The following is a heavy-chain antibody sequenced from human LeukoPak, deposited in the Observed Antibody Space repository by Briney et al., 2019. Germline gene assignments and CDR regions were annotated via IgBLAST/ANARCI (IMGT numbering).Heavy chain of an antibody. V-gene: IGHV1-8*02. CDR3: ARGRFYYDSSGSTPLGGY. J-gene: IGHJ4*02. CDR2: MNPNSGNT. CDR1: GGIFSSYA. D-gene: IGHD3-22*01. Sequence: GASVKVSCKASGGIFSSYAINWVRQAPGQGLEWMGWMNPNSGNTGYAQKFQGRVTMTRNTSISTAYMELSSLRSEDTAVYYCARGRFYYDSSGSTPLGGYWGQGTLVTVSS.